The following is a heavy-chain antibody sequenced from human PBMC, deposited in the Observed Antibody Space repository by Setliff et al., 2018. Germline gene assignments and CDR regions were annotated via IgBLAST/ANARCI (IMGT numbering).Heavy chain of an antibody. CDR2: IIPMFGT. CDR1: GGTFSSYV. D-gene: IGHD3-10*01. V-gene: IGHV1-69*13. Sequence: ASVKVSCKASGGTFSSYVISWVREAPGQGLEWMGGIIPMFGTNYAQKFQGRVTITAGESTSTAYMELSSLGSEDTAVYYCAGGQPLVRKYYYYMDVWGKGTTVTVSS. CDR3: AGGQPLVRKYYYYMDV. J-gene: IGHJ6*03.